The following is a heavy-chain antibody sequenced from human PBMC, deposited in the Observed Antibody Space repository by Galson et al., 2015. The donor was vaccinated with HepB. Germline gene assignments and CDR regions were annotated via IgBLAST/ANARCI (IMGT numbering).Heavy chain of an antibody. CDR2: TIPIFGTA. Sequence: SVKVSCKASGGTFSSYAISWVRQAPGQGLEWMGGTIPIFGTANYAQKFQGRVTITADESTSTAYMELSSLRSEDTAVYYCAISGLGYCSGGSCLRGAFDIWGQGTMVTVSS. CDR1: GGTFSSYA. CDR3: AISGLGYCSGGSCLRGAFDI. V-gene: IGHV1-69*13. J-gene: IGHJ3*02. D-gene: IGHD2-15*01.